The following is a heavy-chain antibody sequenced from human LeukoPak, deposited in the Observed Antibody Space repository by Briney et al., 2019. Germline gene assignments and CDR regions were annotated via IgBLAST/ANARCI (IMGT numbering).Heavy chain of an antibody. J-gene: IGHJ4*02. D-gene: IGHD3-10*01. CDR2: ISYDGSDT. V-gene: IGHV3-74*01. CDR1: GFTFSSYW. Sequence: AGGSLRLSCAASGFTFSSYWMHWVRQAPGKGLVWVSGISYDGSDTIYADSVKGRFTISRDNAKNTLYLQMNSLRAEDTAVYYCARDASWSQPLDFWGQGTLVTVSS. CDR3: ARDASWSQPLDF.